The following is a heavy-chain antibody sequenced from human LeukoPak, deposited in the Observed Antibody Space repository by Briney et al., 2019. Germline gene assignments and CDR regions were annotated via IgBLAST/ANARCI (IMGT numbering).Heavy chain of an antibody. CDR3: ARGPQYSYDDSGTFDS. CDR1: GFIFSNFW. Sequence: PGGSLRLSCAASGFIFSNFWMSWVRQAPGKGPEWVANIKQDGEETYYLDSVKGRFTVSRDNAKNSLYLQMNTLRAEDTAVYYCARGPQYSYDDSGTFDSWGQGTLVTVSS. J-gene: IGHJ4*02. D-gene: IGHD3-22*01. CDR2: IKQDGEET. V-gene: IGHV3-7*01.